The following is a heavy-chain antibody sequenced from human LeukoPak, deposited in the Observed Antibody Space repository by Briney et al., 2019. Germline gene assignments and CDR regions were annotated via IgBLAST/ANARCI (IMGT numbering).Heavy chain of an antibody. V-gene: IGHV3-23*01. CDR1: GFTFSNYA. J-gene: IGHJ4*02. CDR2: ISASGGSS. CDR3: AKEMVLGIAVAGFFDF. Sequence: GGSLRLSCAASGFTFSNYAINWVRQAPGKGLEWVSAISASGGSSYYADSVRDRFTISRDNSKNMLYLKMSSLRAEDTAVYYCAKEMVLGIAVAGFFDFWGQGTLVTVSS. D-gene: IGHD6-19*01.